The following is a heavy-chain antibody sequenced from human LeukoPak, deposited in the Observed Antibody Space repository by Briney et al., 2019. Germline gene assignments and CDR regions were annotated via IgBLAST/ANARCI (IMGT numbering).Heavy chain of an antibody. CDR3: ARGAPQIAAAGYPPDAFDI. J-gene: IGHJ3*02. CDR1: GFTFSSYA. D-gene: IGHD6-13*01. V-gene: IGHV3-30-3*01. Sequence: TGGSLRLSCAASGFTFSSYAMHWVRQAPGKGLEWVAVISYDGSNKYYADSVKGRFTISRDNSKNTLYLQMNSLRAEDTAVYYCARGAPQIAAAGYPPDAFDIWGQGTMVTVSS. CDR2: ISYDGSNK.